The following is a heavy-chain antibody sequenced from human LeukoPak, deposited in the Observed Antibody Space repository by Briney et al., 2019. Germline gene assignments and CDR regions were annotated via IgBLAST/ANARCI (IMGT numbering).Heavy chain of an antibody. D-gene: IGHD1-26*01. CDR1: GFTFDDYT. Sequence: GGSLRLSCAASGFTFDDYTMHWVRQAPGKGLEWVSLISWDGGSTYYADSVKGRFTISRDNSKNSLYLQMNSLRTEDTALYYCAKDKGELAYYFDYWGQGTLVTVSS. CDR2: ISWDGGST. V-gene: IGHV3-43*01. J-gene: IGHJ4*02. CDR3: AKDKGELAYYFDY.